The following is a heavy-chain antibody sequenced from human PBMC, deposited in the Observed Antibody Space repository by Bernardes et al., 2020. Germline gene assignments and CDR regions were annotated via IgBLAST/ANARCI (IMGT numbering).Heavy chain of an antibody. CDR2: IYYSGST. Sequence: SETLSLTCTVSGGSISSSSYYWGWIRQPPGKGLEWIGSIYYSGSTYYNPSLKSRVTISVDTSKNQFSLKLSSVTAADTAVYYCARQSDSSGWSYFDYWGQGTLVTVSS. CDR3: ARQSDSSGWSYFDY. CDR1: GGSISSSSYY. D-gene: IGHD6-19*01. J-gene: IGHJ4*02. V-gene: IGHV4-39*01.